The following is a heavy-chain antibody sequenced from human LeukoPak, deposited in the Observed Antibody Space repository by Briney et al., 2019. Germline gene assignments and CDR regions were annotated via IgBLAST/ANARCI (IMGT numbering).Heavy chain of an antibody. D-gene: IGHD5-24*01. CDR3: ARDLGGYNFDY. J-gene: IGHJ4*02. CDR2: INSGSYSI. Sequence: GGSLRLSCAASGFTFSKYSMNWVRQAPGKGLKWVSYINSGSYSIYYADSVKGRFTISRDNAKDSVYLQMNSLRAEDTAVYYCARDLGGYNFDYWGQGTLLTVSS. V-gene: IGHV3-48*04. CDR1: GFTFSKYS.